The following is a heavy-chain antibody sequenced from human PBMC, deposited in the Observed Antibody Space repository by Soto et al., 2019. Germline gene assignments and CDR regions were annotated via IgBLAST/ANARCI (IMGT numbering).Heavy chain of an antibody. D-gene: IGHD3-10*01. Sequence: QITLKESGPTLVRPTQTLTLTCTFSGFSLSTTGVGVGWIRQPPGKALEWLALIYWDDDKRYSPSLKSRLTITKDTPKNEVILTMTNMDPVDTARYYCAQRLPHYGLGRERGTWFDPWGQGTLVTVSS. V-gene: IGHV2-5*02. CDR2: IYWDDDK. CDR1: GFSLSTTGVG. CDR3: AQRLPHYGLGRERGTWFDP. J-gene: IGHJ5*02.